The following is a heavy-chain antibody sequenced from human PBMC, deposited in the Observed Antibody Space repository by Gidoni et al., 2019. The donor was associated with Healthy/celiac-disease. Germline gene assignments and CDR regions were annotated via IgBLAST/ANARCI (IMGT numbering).Heavy chain of an antibody. J-gene: IGHJ3*02. V-gene: IGHV4-39*01. Sequence: QLQLQESGPGLVKPSETLSLTCTVSAGSISRSGYYWGWIRQPQGKGLEWIGSIYYSGCTYYNPSLKSRVTISVDTSKNQFSLKLSSVTAADTAVYYCARHALFYDSSGYHDAFDIWGQGTMVTVSS. D-gene: IGHD3-22*01. CDR2: IYYSGCT. CDR3: ARHALFYDSSGYHDAFDI. CDR1: AGSISRSGYY.